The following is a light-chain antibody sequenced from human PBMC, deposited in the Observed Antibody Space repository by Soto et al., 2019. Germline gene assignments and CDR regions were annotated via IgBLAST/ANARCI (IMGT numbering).Light chain of an antibody. CDR1: QSISSY. J-gene: IGKJ4*01. Sequence: DIQMTQSPSSLSASVGDRVTITCRASQSISSYLNWYQHKPGKAPKVLISAASNLQSGVPSRFSGSGSGTVFTLTISSLQPEDFAAYFCQQSYTLSPLTFGGGTKVDIK. CDR2: AAS. V-gene: IGKV1-39*01. CDR3: QQSYTLSPLT.